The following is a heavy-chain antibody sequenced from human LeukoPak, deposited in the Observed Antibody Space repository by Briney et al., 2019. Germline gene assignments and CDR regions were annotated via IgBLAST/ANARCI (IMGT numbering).Heavy chain of an antibody. J-gene: IGHJ4*02. Sequence: ASVSVSCKVSAYTLTELSMHWMRQAPGQGLEWMGGFDPDDGETIYAEKFQGRVTMTKDTSTNTVYMELSSLRSEDTAVYYCATATGSIYYYFDYWGQGTLVTVSS. CDR3: ATATGSIYYYFDY. D-gene: IGHD1-1*01. CDR2: FDPDDGET. CDR1: AYTLTELS. V-gene: IGHV1-24*01.